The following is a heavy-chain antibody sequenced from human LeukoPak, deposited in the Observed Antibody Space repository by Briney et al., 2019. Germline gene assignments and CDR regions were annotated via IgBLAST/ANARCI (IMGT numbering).Heavy chain of an antibody. V-gene: IGHV3-23*01. CDR1: GFTFCSYA. Sequence: PGGSLRLSCAGSGFTFCSYAMSWVRQAPGKGLEWVSAISGSGDDTYYADPVKGRFTISSDNSKNTLFLQMNSLRAEDTAVYYCAKMRSYYYYMDVWGKGTTVAVSS. CDR3: AKMRSYYYYMDV. J-gene: IGHJ6*03. CDR2: ISGSGDDT.